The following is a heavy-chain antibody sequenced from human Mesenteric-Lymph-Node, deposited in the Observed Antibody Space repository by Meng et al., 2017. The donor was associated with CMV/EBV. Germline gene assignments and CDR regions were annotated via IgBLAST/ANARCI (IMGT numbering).Heavy chain of an antibody. D-gene: IGHD2-2*01. Sequence: FTFSSYGMHWVRQAPGKGLEWVAFIRYDGSNKYYADSVKGRFTISRDNSKNTLYLQMNSLRAEDTAVYYCARVEVGGAFIRRGFDYWGQGTLVTVSS. CDR3: ARVEVGGAFIRRGFDY. CDR2: IRYDGSNK. J-gene: IGHJ4*02. V-gene: IGHV3-30*02. CDR1: FTFSSYG.